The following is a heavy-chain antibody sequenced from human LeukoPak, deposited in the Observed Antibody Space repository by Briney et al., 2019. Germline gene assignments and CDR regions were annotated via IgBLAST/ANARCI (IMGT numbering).Heavy chain of an antibody. V-gene: IGHV4-61*01. CDR3: GFGYYGWRGR. CDR2: MFYSGST. Sequence: PSETLSLSCVASGGTVSSGSYRWIWIRQAPGKGLEWTGFMFYSGSTNYNPSLKSRVAMSVDTSKNEISLKLSSVTAADTAMLYCGFGYYGWRGRWGQGALVTVSS. J-gene: IGHJ4*02. CDR1: GGTVSSGSYR. D-gene: IGHD3-10*01.